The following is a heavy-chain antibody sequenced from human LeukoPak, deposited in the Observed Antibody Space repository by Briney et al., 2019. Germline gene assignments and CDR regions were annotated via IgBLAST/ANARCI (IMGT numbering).Heavy chain of an antibody. D-gene: IGHD3-10*01. J-gene: IGHJ6*03. V-gene: IGHV3-21*01. CDR1: GFTFSNHG. Sequence: GGSLRLSCAASGFTFSNHGMNWVRQAPGKGLEWVSAISSSSTYIYYADSVKGRFTISRDNAKNSLYLQMNSLRAEDTAVYYCARILTFRGVITITYMDVWGKGTTVTISS. CDR3: ARILTFRGVITITYMDV. CDR2: ISSSSTYI.